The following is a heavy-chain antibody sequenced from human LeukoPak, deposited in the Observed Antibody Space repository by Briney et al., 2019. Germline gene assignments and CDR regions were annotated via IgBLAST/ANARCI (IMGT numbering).Heavy chain of an antibody. J-gene: IGHJ4*02. V-gene: IGHV4-61*02. CDR1: GGSISSGSYY. D-gene: IGHD5-12*01. Sequence: SETLSLTCTVSGGSISSGSYYWSWIRQPAGKGLEWIGRIYTSGSTNYNPSLKSRVTISVDTSKNQFSLKLSSVTAAVTAVYYCAREGQKWLRVDYWGQGTLVTVSS. CDR2: IYTSGST. CDR3: AREGQKWLRVDY.